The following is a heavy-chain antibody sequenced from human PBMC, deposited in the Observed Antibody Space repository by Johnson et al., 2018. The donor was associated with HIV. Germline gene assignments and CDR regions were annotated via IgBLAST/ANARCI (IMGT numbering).Heavy chain of an antibody. CDR3: ARVGVSGYDLAAFDI. Sequence: VESGGGVVQPGRSLRLSCVGSGFTFSSYGMHWVRQAPGKGLEWVAVISFDENNKVYADSVKGRFTISRDNSKNTLFLHMNSLRTEDTAIYYCARVGVSGYDLAAFDIWGRGTMVTVSS. CDR2: ISFDENNK. V-gene: IGHV3-30*03. J-gene: IGHJ3*02. D-gene: IGHD5-12*01. CDR1: GFTFSSYG.